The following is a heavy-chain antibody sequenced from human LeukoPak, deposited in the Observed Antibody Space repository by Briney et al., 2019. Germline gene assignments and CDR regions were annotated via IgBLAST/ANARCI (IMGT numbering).Heavy chain of an antibody. CDR2: IYYSGST. V-gene: IGHV4-59*01. D-gene: IGHD5-24*01. CDR1: GGSISSYY. Sequence: RPSETLSLTCTVSGGSISSYYWSWIRQPPGKGLEWIGYIYYSGSTNYNPSLKSRVTISVDTSKNPFSLKLSSVPAADTAVYYCARDRRERDCYNSSRQRNVGYYYYMGVWGKGTTVTVSS. J-gene: IGHJ6*03. CDR3: ARDRRERDCYNSSRQRNVGYYYYMGV.